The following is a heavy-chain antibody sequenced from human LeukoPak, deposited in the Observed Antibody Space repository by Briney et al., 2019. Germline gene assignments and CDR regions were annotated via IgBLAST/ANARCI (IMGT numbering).Heavy chain of an antibody. Sequence: GGSLRLSCAASGFTVSSNYMSWVRQAPGKGLEWVSVIYSGGSTYYADSVKGRFTISRDNSKNTLYLQMNSLRAEDTAAYYCAKDRAIAAAGGTRFDYWGQGTLVTVSS. CDR1: GFTVSSNY. J-gene: IGHJ4*02. CDR3: AKDRAIAAAGGTRFDY. CDR2: IYSGGST. V-gene: IGHV3-66*01. D-gene: IGHD6-13*01.